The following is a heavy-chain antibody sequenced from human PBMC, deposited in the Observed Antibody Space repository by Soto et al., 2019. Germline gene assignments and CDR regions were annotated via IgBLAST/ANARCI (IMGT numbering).Heavy chain of an antibody. CDR3: ARGTIITIFGVVINSPKRSMDV. V-gene: IGHV1-46*01. J-gene: IGHJ6*02. CDR2: INPSGGST. CDR1: GYTFTSYY. Sequence: ASVKVSCKASGYTFTSYYMHWVRQAPGQGLEWMGIINPSGGSTSYAQKFQGRVTMTRDTSTSTVYMELSSLRSEDTAVYYCARGTIITIFGVVINSPKRSMDVWGQGTTVTVSS. D-gene: IGHD3-3*01.